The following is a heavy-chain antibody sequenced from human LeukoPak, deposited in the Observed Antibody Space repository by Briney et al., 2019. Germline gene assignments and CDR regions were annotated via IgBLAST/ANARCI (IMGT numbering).Heavy chain of an antibody. CDR1: GFTFSSCA. CDR2: ISGSGGST. J-gene: IGHJ4*02. Sequence: GGSLRLSCAASGFTFSSCAMSWARQAPGKGLEWVSGISGSGGSTYYADSVKGRFTISRDNSKNTLYLQMNSLRAEDTAVYYCAKDHLYCSGGSCDFDYWGQGTLVTVTS. CDR3: AKDHLYCSGGSCDFDY. D-gene: IGHD2-15*01. V-gene: IGHV3-23*01.